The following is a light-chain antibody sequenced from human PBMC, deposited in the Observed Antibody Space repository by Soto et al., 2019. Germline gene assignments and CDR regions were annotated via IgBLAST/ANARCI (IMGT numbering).Light chain of an antibody. J-gene: IGKJ3*01. V-gene: IGKV1-27*01. CDR1: QDIRNY. Sequence: DIQMTQSPSSLSVSVGDRVTITCRASQDIRNYLAWYQQKPGKVPKLLIYAASTLQSGVPSRFSGSGSGTDFTLTINSLQPEDIATYYCQKCDRAPFTFGPGTKLDIK. CDR2: AAS. CDR3: QKCDRAPFT.